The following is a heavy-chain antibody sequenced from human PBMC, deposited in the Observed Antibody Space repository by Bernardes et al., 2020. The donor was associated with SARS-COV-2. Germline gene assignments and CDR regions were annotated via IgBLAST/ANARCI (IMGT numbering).Heavy chain of an antibody. CDR2: IDYRGTT. CDR1: GDCISSSDYY. Sequence: SETLYLTCTVSGDCISSSDYYWDWLRQPPGKGLEWIASIDYRGTTYYNPSLKSRVTISVDTSKNQFSLNLSSVTAADTAVYYCARVLFRGDNWFDPWGQGILVTVSS. J-gene: IGHJ5*02. V-gene: IGHV4-39*01. D-gene: IGHD2-21*01. CDR3: ARVLFRGDNWFDP.